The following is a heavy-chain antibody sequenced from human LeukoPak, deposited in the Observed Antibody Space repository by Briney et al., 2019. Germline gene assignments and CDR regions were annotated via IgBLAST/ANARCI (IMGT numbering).Heavy chain of an antibody. CDR1: GFTFNRHW. D-gene: IGHD2-2*01. CDR3: ARDGLPVALDK. J-gene: IGHJ4*02. Sequence: GGSLRLSRAASGFTFNRHWMTWVRQAPGKGLEWIANVNPDMSEKNYVESVKGRFTISRDKVKNSLYLQMNSLRGDDTAVYYCARDGLPVALDKWGQGTLVTVSS. V-gene: IGHV3-7*01. CDR2: VNPDMSEK.